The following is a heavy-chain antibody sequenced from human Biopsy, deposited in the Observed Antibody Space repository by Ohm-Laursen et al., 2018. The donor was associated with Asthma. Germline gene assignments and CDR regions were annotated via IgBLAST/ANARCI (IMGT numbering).Heavy chain of an antibody. CDR2: IYSGGGT. J-gene: IGHJ3*02. CDR3: ARAYGGSFFSGSFDI. V-gene: IGHV3-53*01. Sequence: LSCAASGFTVSTNGMSWVRQPPGKGLVWVSVIYSGGGTYYADSVQGRVTISRDNSKNTLSLQMNSLRAEDTAVYYCARAYGGSFFSGSFDIWGQGTMVTVSS. D-gene: IGHD4-23*01. CDR1: GFTVSTNG.